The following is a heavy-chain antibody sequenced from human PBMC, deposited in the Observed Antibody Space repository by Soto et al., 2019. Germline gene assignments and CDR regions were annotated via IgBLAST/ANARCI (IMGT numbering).Heavy chain of an antibody. V-gene: IGHV4-31*03. Sequence: PSETLSLTCTVSGGSISSGGYYWNWIRQHAGKGLEWIGYFYYSGSTYYNPSLKSRVTISVDTSKNQFSLKLSSVTAADTAAYYCARASNKRGYSYGPDYWGQGTLVTVSS. D-gene: IGHD5-18*01. J-gene: IGHJ4*02. CDR2: FYYSGST. CDR3: ARASNKRGYSYGPDY. CDR1: GGSISSGGYY.